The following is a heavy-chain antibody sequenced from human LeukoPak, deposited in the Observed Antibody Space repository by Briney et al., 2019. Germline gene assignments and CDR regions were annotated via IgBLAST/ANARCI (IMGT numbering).Heavy chain of an antibody. V-gene: IGHV1-18*01. Sequence: ASVKVSCKASGYTFTSYGISWVRQAPGQGLEWMGWISAYNGNTNYAQKLQGRVTMTTDTSTSTAYMELRSLRSDDTAVYYCARDLDTAMVDRPYYYYMDVWGKGTTVTVSS. D-gene: IGHD5-18*01. CDR3: ARDLDTAMVDRPYYYYMDV. CDR2: ISAYNGNT. J-gene: IGHJ6*03. CDR1: GYTFTSYG.